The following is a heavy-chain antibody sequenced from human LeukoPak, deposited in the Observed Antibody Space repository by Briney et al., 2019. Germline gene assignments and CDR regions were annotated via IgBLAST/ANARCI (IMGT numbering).Heavy chain of an antibody. CDR3: ARDSCSSTSCRRKFDN. CDR1: GGSITSSNYF. D-gene: IGHD2-2*01. V-gene: IGHV4-39*07. J-gene: IGHJ4*02. Sequence: SETLSLTCTVSGGSITSSNYFWGWIRQSPGKGLEWIGSIYYSGSTYYNPSLKSRVTISVETSKIQFSLKLSSVTATDSAVYYCARDSCSSTSCRRKFDNWGQGTLVTVSS. CDR2: IYYSGST.